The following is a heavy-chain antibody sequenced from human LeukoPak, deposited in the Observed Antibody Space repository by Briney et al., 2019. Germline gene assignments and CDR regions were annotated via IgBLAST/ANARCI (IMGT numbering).Heavy chain of an antibody. J-gene: IGHJ4*02. CDR2: ISYDGTNK. D-gene: IGHD4-17*01. CDR3: ANYGDYQYFDY. V-gene: IGHV3-30*18. Sequence: GRSLRLSCAASGFTFNNYGMHWVRQAPGKGLEWVAVISYDGTNKYYADSVKGRFTISRDNSKNTLYLQMNSLKTDDTAVYYCANYGDYQYFDYWGQGTPVTVSS. CDR1: GFTFNNYG.